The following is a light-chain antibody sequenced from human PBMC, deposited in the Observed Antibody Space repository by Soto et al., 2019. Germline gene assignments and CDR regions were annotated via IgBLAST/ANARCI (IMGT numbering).Light chain of an antibody. V-gene: IGKV1-12*01. CDR3: QQANNFPRT. J-gene: IGKJ1*01. CDR2: AAS. CDR1: QGVRNW. Sequence: DIQMTQSPSFVSASVGDRVTITCRASQGVRNWLAWYQQKPGQAPKILIYAASTLQSGVPSRFSGSGYGTDFTLTISSLQPEDFATYYCQQANNFPRTFGQGTKVDI.